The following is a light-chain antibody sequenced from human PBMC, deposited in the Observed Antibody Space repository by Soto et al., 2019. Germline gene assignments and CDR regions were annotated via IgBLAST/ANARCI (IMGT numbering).Light chain of an antibody. Sequence: EIVMTQSPATLSVSPGERATLSCRASQSLRSSLAWYQQKPGQAPRLLIYGASTRATGIPARFSGSRSGTEFTLTISSLQSEDFAVYFCQQYNIWPQTFGQGTKVDIK. V-gene: IGKV3-15*01. CDR1: QSLRSS. CDR2: GAS. J-gene: IGKJ1*01. CDR3: QQYNIWPQT.